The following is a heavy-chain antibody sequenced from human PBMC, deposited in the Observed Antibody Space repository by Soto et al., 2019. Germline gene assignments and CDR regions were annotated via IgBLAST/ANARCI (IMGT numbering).Heavy chain of an antibody. CDR1: GGSISSGGYY. Sequence: SETLSLTCTVSGGSISSGGYYWTWIRQHPGKGLEWIGYIYYSGSTYYNPSLKSRVTISVDTSKNQFSLKLSSVTAADTAVYYCARQTDDSYTFNAFDIWGQGTMVTVSS. J-gene: IGHJ3*02. V-gene: IGHV4-31*03. CDR3: ARQTDDSYTFNAFDI. D-gene: IGHD3-16*01. CDR2: IYYSGST.